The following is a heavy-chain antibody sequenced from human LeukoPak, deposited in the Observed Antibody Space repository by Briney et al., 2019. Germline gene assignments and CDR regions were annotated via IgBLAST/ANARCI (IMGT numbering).Heavy chain of an antibody. CDR3: ARDPTYRYSRSHFRAFDI. D-gene: IGHD1-26*01. J-gene: IGHJ3*02. V-gene: IGHV4-4*07. Sequence: SETLSLTCTVSVGSISSHYWSWIRQPAGKGLEWIGRIYTSGSTNYNPSLKSRGTMSVDTSKNQFSLKLSSVTAADTAVYYCARDPTYRYSRSHFRAFDIWGQGTMVTVSS. CDR1: VGSISSHY. CDR2: IYTSGST.